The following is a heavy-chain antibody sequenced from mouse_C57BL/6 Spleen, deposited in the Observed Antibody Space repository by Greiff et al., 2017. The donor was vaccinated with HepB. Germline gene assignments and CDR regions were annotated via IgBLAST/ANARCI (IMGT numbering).Heavy chain of an antibody. D-gene: IGHD2-4*01. V-gene: IGHV1-54*01. Sequence: VKLMESGAELVRPGTSVKVSCKASGYAFTNYLIEWVKQRPGQGLEWIGVINPGSGGTNYNEKFKGKATLTADKSSSTAYMQLSSLTSEDSAVYFCARDKNYDPFAYWGQGTLVTVSA. CDR1: GYAFTNYL. CDR3: ARDKNYDPFAY. J-gene: IGHJ3*01. CDR2: INPGSGGT.